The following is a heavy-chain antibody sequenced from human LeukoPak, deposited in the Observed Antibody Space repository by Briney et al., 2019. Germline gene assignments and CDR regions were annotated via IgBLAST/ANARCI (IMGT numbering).Heavy chain of an antibody. D-gene: IGHD2-2*01. CDR1: GFTFSSYK. CDR2: IATGGSAI. V-gene: IGHV3-48*03. CDR3: VRGGYCSSTICYWYNAFDM. Sequence: GGSLRLSCAASGFTFSSYKMSWVRQAPGKGLEWVSYIATGGSAIYYADSVKGRFTISRDNAKNSLYLQMNSLRAEDMAVYYCVRGGYCSSTICYWYNAFDMWGQGTMVTVSS. J-gene: IGHJ3*02.